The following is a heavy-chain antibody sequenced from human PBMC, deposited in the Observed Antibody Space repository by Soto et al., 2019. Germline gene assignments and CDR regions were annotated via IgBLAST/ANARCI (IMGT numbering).Heavy chain of an antibody. V-gene: IGHV2-70*01. D-gene: IGHD3-10*01. CDR3: ARIQAVRGVTPFEFNYYGMDV. Sequence: SGPTLVNPTQTLTLTCTFSGFSLSTSGMCVSWIRQPPGKALEWLALIDWDDDKYYSTSLKTRLTISKDTSKNQVVLTTTNMDPADTATYYCARIQAVRGVTPFEFNYYGMDVWGQGTTVTVSS. J-gene: IGHJ6*02. CDR1: GFSLSTSGMC. CDR2: IDWDDDK.